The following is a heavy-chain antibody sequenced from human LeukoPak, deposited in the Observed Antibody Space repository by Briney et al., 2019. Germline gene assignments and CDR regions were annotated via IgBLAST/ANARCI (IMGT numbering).Heavy chain of an antibody. J-gene: IGHJ4*02. Sequence: GGSLRLSCAASGFTFSSYAMHWVRQAPGKGLEWVAVISYDGSNKYYADSVKGRFTISRDNSKDTLYLQMNSLRAEDTAVYYCARALVVVAATPDYWGQGTLVTVSS. CDR2: ISYDGSNK. CDR3: ARALVVVAATPDY. CDR1: GFTFSSYA. V-gene: IGHV3-30-3*01. D-gene: IGHD2-15*01.